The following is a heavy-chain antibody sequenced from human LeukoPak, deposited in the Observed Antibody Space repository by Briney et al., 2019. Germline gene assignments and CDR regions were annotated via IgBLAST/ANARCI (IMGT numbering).Heavy chain of an antibody. CDR3: AKDKYSPNINNWFDP. V-gene: IGHV3-23*01. CDR2: ISGSGGST. D-gene: IGHD5-18*01. CDR1: GSTFSSYA. Sequence: GGSLRLSCAASGSTFSSYAMSWVRQAPGKGLEWVSAISGSGGSTYYADSVKGRFTISRDNSKNTLYLQMNSLRAEDTAVYYCAKDKYSPNINNWFDPWGQGTLVTVSS. J-gene: IGHJ5*02.